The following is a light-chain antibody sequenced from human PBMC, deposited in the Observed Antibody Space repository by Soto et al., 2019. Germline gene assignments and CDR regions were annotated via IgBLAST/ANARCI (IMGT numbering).Light chain of an antibody. J-gene: IGKJ1*01. CDR3: QQYNSYSQWT. CDR1: QTISSW. V-gene: IGKV1-5*03. Sequence: DIQMTQSASTLSGSVGNRVTITCRSSQTISSWLAWYQQKPGKAPKLLIYKASTLKSGVPSRFSGSGSGTEFTLTISSLQPDDFATYYCQQYNSYSQWTFGQGTKVDIK. CDR2: KAS.